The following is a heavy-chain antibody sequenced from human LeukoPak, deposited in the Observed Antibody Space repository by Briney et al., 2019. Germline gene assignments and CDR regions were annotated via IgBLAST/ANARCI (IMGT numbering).Heavy chain of an antibody. CDR3: ARVRAGLSYGMDV. CDR1: GFTFDDNG. CDR2: IDWNGGST. V-gene: IGHV3-20*01. J-gene: IGHJ6*02. D-gene: IGHD3-10*01. Sequence: GGSLSLSCAASGFTFDDNGMSGVRHAPGGGVEGVSAIDWNGGSTGYADSVKGQFTISRENAKNSLYLHLNSLTAEDTALYHCARVRAGLSYGMDVWGQGTTVTVSS.